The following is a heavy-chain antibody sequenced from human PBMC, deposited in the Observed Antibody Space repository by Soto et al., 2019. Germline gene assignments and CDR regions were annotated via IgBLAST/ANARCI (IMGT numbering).Heavy chain of an antibody. D-gene: IGHD6-13*01. Sequence: GGSLRLSCTASGFTFSTYAMNWVRQAPGKGLEWVSSISGGGAGSDYADSVKGRFTISRDNSKNTLYLQMNSLRADDTAVYYWVKGSSNWSHLYFDYWGQGTLVTVSS. CDR3: VKGSSNWSHLYFDY. J-gene: IGHJ4*02. V-gene: IGHV3-23*01. CDR2: ISGGGAGS. CDR1: GFTFSTYA.